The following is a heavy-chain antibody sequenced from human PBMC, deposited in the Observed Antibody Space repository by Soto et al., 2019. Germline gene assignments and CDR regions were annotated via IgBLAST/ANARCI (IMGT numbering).Heavy chain of an antibody. V-gene: IGHV4-39*01. CDR1: GCSISSSTYY. CDR2: IYYSGST. CDR3: ARTYSSSEIDY. J-gene: IGHJ4*02. D-gene: IGHD6-6*01. Sequence: SETLFLTCPVSGCSISSSTYYWGWIRQPPGKGLEWIGSIYYSGSTYYNPSLMSRVTISVDTSRNQFSLKLSSVTVADTAVYYCARTYSSSEIDYWGQGTLVTVSS.